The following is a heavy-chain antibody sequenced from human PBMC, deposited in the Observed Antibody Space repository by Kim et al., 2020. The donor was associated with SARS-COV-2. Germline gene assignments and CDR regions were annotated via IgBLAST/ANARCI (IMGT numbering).Heavy chain of an antibody. V-gene: IGHV1-3*01. CDR1: GYTFTSYA. CDR3: ASLDPNEALGELSPPFDY. Sequence: ASVKVSCKASGYTFTSYAMHWVRQAPGQRLEWMGWINAGNGNTKYSQKFQGRVTITRDTSASTAYMELSSLRSEDTAVYYCASLDPNEALGELSPPFDYWGQGTLVTVSS. CDR2: INAGNGNT. D-gene: IGHD3-16*02. J-gene: IGHJ4*02.